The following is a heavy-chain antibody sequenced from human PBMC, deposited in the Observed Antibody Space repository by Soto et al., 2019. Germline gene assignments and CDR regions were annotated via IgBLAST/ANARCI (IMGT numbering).Heavy chain of an antibody. Sequence: GGSLRLSCAASGFTFSSYAMSWVRQAPGKGLEWVSAISGSGGSTYYADSVKGRFTISRDNSKNTLYLQMNSLRAEDTAVYYCAKRRALGEFFKAVDYWGQGDVVTVSA. CDR1: GFTFSSYA. V-gene: IGHV3-23*01. CDR2: ISGSGGST. CDR3: AKRRALGEFFKAVDY. J-gene: IGHJ4*02. D-gene: IGHD3-16*01.